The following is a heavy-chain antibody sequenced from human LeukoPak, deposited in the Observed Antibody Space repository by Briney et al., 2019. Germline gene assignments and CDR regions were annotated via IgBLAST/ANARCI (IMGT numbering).Heavy chain of an antibody. CDR3: ARRVGLLGYFDWRFDY. Sequence: PSETLSLTCAVYGGSFSGYYWSWIRQPPEKGLEWIGEINHSGSTNYNPSLESRVTMSADTSKYQFSLRLSSVTAADTAVYFCARRVGLLGYFDWRFDYWGQGTPVTVSS. D-gene: IGHD3-9*01. V-gene: IGHV4-34*01. J-gene: IGHJ4*02. CDR1: GGSFSGYY. CDR2: INHSGST.